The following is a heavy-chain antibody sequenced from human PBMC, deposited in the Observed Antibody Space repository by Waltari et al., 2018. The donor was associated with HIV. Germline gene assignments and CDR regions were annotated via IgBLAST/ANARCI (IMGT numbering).Heavy chain of an antibody. V-gene: IGHV1-2*06. CDR1: GYLFTGYY. D-gene: IGHD3-10*01. CDR2: INPNKGGT. Sequence: QVQLVQSVAEVKKPGASVKVSCKASGYLFTGYYIHWVRLAHGQGLEGMGRINPNKGGTNYAGKFQGRVTMTRDTSINTAYLELSRLRSDDTAVYYCARALGYNSSPGDSWGQGALVSVSS. J-gene: IGHJ5*01. CDR3: ARALGYNSSPGDS.